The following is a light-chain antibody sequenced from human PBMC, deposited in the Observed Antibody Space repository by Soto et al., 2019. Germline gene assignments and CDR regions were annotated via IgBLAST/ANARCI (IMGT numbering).Light chain of an antibody. V-gene: IGKV1-9*01. Sequence: DIQMTQSPSTLSASVGDRVTITCRASQGIRNDLAWYQQKPGKAPNLLMYAASTLKSGVPSRFSGGESGTEYTLTISSLQPEDSATYYCQQLYIFPLTFGQGTRLEIK. J-gene: IGKJ5*01. CDR3: QQLYIFPLT. CDR1: QGIRND. CDR2: AAS.